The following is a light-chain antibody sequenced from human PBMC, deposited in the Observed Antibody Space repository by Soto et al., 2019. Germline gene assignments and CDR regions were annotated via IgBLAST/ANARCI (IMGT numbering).Light chain of an antibody. CDR3: QQYNSYPPET. Sequence: DVQMTQSPSILSASVGERATIACRASQSIRRWLAWYQQKPGKAPKLLIFDASTLESGVPSRFSGRGSETEFTLTISSLQPDDFATYYCQQYNSYPPETFGQGTKVEI. CDR1: QSIRRW. CDR2: DAS. V-gene: IGKV1-5*01. J-gene: IGKJ1*01.